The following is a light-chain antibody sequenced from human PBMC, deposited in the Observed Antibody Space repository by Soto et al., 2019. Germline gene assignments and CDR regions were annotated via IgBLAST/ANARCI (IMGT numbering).Light chain of an antibody. Sequence: QSALTQPASVSGSPGQSITISCTGTSSDVGGYNYVSWYQQHPGKAPKLMIYDVCNRPSGVSNRFSGSKSGNTASLTISGLQAEDEADYYCSSYTSSSTDVFGTGTKLTVL. V-gene: IGLV2-14*01. J-gene: IGLJ1*01. CDR1: SSDVGGYNY. CDR2: DVC. CDR3: SSYTSSSTDV.